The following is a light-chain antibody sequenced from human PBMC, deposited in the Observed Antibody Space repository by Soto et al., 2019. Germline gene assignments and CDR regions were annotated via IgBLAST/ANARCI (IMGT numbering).Light chain of an antibody. CDR1: QSVSNNY. V-gene: IGKV3-20*01. CDR2: AAS. J-gene: IGKJ5*01. Sequence: EIVLTQSPGTLSLSPGERATLSCRASQSVSNNYLAWYQQKPGQAPRLLIYAASSRATGIPDRFSGSGSGTDFTLTVSRLEPEDFAVYYCQQYGNSPAITFGQGTRLE. CDR3: QQYGNSPAIT.